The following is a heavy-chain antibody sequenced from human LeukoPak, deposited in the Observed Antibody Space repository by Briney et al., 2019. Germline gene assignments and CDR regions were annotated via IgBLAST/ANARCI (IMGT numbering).Heavy chain of an antibody. CDR3: TRPINYYDSSGSYY. Sequence: GGSLRLSCTASGFTSGDYAMSWVRQAPGKGLEWVGFISSKTYGGTTEYAASVKGRFTISRDDSKSIAYLQMNSLKTEDTAVYYCTRPINYYDSSGSYYWGQGTLVTVSS. CDR1: GFTSGDYA. CDR2: ISSKTYGGTT. D-gene: IGHD3-22*01. V-gene: IGHV3-49*04. J-gene: IGHJ4*02.